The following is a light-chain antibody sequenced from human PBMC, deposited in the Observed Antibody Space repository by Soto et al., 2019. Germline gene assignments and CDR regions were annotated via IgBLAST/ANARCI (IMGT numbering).Light chain of an antibody. V-gene: IGKV1-39*01. CDR3: QQSYSTPIT. Sequence: DVQLTQSPSFLSTSVGDRVTITCRASQGIGSYLAWYQQKPGKAPKFLIYAASNLQSGVPSRFSGRGSGTDFTLTISSLQPEDSATYYCQQSYSTPITFGQGTRLEI. CDR1: QGIGSY. J-gene: IGKJ5*01. CDR2: AAS.